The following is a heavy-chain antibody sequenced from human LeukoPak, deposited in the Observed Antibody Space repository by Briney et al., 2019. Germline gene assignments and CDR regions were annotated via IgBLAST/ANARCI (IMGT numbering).Heavy chain of an antibody. CDR1: GFTFSGYD. CDR2: IWYDGSKK. J-gene: IGHJ4*02. V-gene: IGHV3-33*01. CDR3: ERKGSQRGTKILWGAS. Sequence: GGSLRLSCAASGFTFSGYDMHWVRQAPGKGLEWVALIWYDGSKKYYGDSVRGRFTISRDNSKNTLYLQMDSLRAEDTAFYFCERKGSQRGTKILWGASGGQEPGVPVS. D-gene: IGHD3-10*01.